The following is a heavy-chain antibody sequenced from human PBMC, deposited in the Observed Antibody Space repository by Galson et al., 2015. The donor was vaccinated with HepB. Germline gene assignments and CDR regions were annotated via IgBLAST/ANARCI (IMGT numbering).Heavy chain of an antibody. J-gene: IGHJ4*02. Sequence: SLRLSCAASGFTFSSYSMNWVRQAPGKGLEWVSYISSSSTIYYADSVKGRFTISRDNAKNSLYLQMNSLRAEDTAVYYCARWNPYSGSPADYWGQGTLVTVSS. CDR2: ISSSSTI. CDR3: ARWNPYSGSPADY. CDR1: GFTFSSYS. V-gene: IGHV3-48*01. D-gene: IGHD1-26*01.